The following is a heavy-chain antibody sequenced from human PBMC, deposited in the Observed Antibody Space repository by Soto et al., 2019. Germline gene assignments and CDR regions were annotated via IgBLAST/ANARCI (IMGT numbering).Heavy chain of an antibody. V-gene: IGHV4-31*03. Sequence: QVQLQESGPGLVKPSQTLSLTCTVSGGSISSGGYYWSWIRQHPGKGLEWIGSIYYSGSTYYNPSLKSRVTISVDTSKNQFSLKLSSVTAADTAVYYCARVPHYYGSGTSGYFDYWGQGTLVTVSS. J-gene: IGHJ4*02. CDR3: ARVPHYYGSGTSGYFDY. D-gene: IGHD3-10*01. CDR2: IYYSGST. CDR1: GGSISSGGYY.